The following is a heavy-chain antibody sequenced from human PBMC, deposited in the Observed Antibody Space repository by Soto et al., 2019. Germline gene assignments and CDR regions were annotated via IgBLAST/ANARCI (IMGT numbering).Heavy chain of an antibody. CDR2: IIPILGIA. V-gene: IGHV1-69*02. Sequence: GAPVKVSCKASGGTFSSYTISWVRQAPRQGFEWMGRIIPILGIANYAQKFQGRVTITADKSTSTAYMELSSLRSEDTAVYYCARGSGNRANTVINWFDPWGQGTLVTVSS. CDR3: ARGSGNRANTVINWFDP. CDR1: GGTFSSYT. J-gene: IGHJ5*02. D-gene: IGHD4-4*01.